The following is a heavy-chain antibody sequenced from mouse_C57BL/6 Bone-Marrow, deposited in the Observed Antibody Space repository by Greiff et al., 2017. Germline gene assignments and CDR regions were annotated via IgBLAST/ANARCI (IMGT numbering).Heavy chain of an antibody. CDR1: GFNIKDDY. CDR2: IDPENGDT. CDR3: TTDYGSSYYAMDY. J-gene: IGHJ4*01. V-gene: IGHV14-4*01. Sequence: VHVKQSGAELVRPGASVKLSCTASGFNIKDDYMHWVKQRPEQGLEWIGWIDPENGDTEYASKFPGKATITADTSSNTAYLQLSSLTSEDTAVYYCTTDYGSSYYAMDYWGQGTSVTVSS. D-gene: IGHD1-1*01.